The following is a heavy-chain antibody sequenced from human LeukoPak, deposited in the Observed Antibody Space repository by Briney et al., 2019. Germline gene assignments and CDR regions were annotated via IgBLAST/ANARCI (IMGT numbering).Heavy chain of an antibody. CDR2: ISAYNGNT. J-gene: IGHJ4*02. D-gene: IGHD4-17*01. Sequence: GASVKVSCKASGYTFTSYGISWVRQAPGQGLEWMGWISAYNGNTNYAQKLQGRATMTTDTSTSTAYMELRSLRSDDTAVYYCARDFGYDYGDYALDYWGQGTLVTVSS. V-gene: IGHV1-18*01. CDR1: GYTFTSYG. CDR3: ARDFGYDYGDYALDY.